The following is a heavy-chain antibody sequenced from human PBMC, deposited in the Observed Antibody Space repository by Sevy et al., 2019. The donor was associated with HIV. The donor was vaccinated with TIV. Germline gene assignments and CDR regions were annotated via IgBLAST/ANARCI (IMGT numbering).Heavy chain of an antibody. D-gene: IGHD3-22*01. CDR1: GYSFSSHW. J-gene: IGHJ4*02. V-gene: IGHV5-51*01. CDR3: ATSRWGYFDSSGYYVY. Sequence: GESLKISCKGSGYSFSSHWIGWVRHMPGKGLEWMGMVLPEDSSTRYSPPFEGQVTFSAAKSTSTAYLQWSSLKASDAAKYYCATSRWGYFDSSGYYVYWGQGTLVTVSS. CDR2: VLPEDSST.